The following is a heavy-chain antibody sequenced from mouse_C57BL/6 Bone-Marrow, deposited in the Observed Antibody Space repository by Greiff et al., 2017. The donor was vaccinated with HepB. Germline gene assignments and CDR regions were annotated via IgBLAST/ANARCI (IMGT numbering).Heavy chain of an antibody. V-gene: IGHV1-42*01. CDR3: ARGRWLLRGGFAY. J-gene: IGHJ3*01. D-gene: IGHD2-3*01. Sequence: EVQLQQSGPELVKPGASVKISCKASGYSFTGYYMNWVKQSPEKSLEWIGEINPSTGGTTYNQKFKAKATLTVDKSSSTAYMQLKSLTSEDSAVYYCARGRWLLRGGFAYWGQGTLVTVSA. CDR1: GYSFTGYY. CDR2: INPSTGGT.